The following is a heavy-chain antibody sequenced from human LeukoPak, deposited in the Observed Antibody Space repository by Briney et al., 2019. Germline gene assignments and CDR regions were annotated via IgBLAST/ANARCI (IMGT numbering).Heavy chain of an antibody. CDR2: IYYSGGT. J-gene: IGHJ3*01. Sequence: SETLSLTCTISGGSISGYYWSWIRQPPGKGLEWIGYIYYSGGTKYNPSLKSRVTISVDTSKNQFSLKLNSVTAADTAVYYCAREQRLPHDAFDVWGQGTMVTVSS. D-gene: IGHD6-25*01. CDR3: AREQRLPHDAFDV. V-gene: IGHV4-59*01. CDR1: GGSISGYY.